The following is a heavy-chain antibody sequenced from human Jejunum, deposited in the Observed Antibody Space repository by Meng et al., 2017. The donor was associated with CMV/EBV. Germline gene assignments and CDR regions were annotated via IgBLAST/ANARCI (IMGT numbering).Heavy chain of an antibody. CDR1: GFTVNSIY. CDR3: ARVVKGGNYLDY. J-gene: IGHJ4*02. V-gene: IGHV3-69-1*01. Sequence: AVSGFTVNSIYLSWVRQAPGKGLEWVSTISISSYTYYADSVKGRFTISRDNAKNSLYLQMNSLRAEDTAVYYCARVVKGGNYLDYWGQGTLVTVSS. CDR2: ISISSYT. D-gene: IGHD4-23*01.